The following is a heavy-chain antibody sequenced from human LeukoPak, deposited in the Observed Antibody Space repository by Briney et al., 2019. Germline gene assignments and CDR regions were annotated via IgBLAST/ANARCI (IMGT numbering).Heavy chain of an antibody. CDR1: GFTFSTYS. CDR3: ARGRNLGREVPPYYFDY. V-gene: IGHV3-21*01. CDR2: ISSSTTYT. D-gene: IGHD1-26*01. J-gene: IGHJ4*02. Sequence: GGTLSLSCAASGFTFSTYSMNWVRQAPGKGLEWVSSISSSTTYTDYADSVKGRFTISRTKAKNSLFLQMNSLRAEDTAVYYCARGRNLGREVPPYYFDYRGQGTLVTVSS.